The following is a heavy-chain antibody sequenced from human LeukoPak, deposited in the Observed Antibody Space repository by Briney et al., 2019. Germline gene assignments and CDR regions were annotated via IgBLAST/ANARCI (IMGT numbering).Heavy chain of an antibody. D-gene: IGHD7-27*01. CDR1: GYTFTNHD. V-gene: IGHV1-8*01. CDR3: ARDGSLGRHDY. Sequence: ASVKVSCKASGYTFTNHDINWVRQASGQGLEWMGWMNPKSGNTGYLQKFQGRVTMTRDTSMSTAFMELSSLTSDDTAVYYCARDGSLGRHDYWGQGTLVTVSS. J-gene: IGHJ4*02. CDR2: MNPKSGNT.